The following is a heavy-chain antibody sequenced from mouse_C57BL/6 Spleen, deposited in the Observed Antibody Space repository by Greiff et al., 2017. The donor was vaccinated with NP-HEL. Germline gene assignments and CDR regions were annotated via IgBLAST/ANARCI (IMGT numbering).Heavy chain of an antibody. CDR1: GYSITSGYY. D-gene: IGHD4-1*01. J-gene: IGHJ2*01. V-gene: IGHV3-6*01. Sequence: EVQLQQSGPGLVKPSQSLSLTCSVTGYSITSGYYWNWIRQFPGNKLEWMGYISYDGSNNYNPSLKNRISITRDTSKNQFFLKLNSVTTEDTATYYCARGGRGNYPNWDGDYFDYWGQGTTLTVSS. CDR2: ISYDGSN. CDR3: ARGGRGNYPNWDGDYFDY.